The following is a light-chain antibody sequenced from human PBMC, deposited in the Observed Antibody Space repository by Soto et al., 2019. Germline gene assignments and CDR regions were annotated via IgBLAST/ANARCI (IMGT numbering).Light chain of an antibody. V-gene: IGLV2-8*01. J-gene: IGLJ1*01. Sequence: QSVLTQPPSASGSPGHSVTISCTGTNSDVGGYNYVSWYQQYPGKAPRLIIYEVSERPSGVPDRFSGSKSGNTASLTVSGLQTADEADYYCSSYAGSNWYVFGTGTKVTVL. CDR3: SSYAGSNWYV. CDR2: EVS. CDR1: NSDVGGYNY.